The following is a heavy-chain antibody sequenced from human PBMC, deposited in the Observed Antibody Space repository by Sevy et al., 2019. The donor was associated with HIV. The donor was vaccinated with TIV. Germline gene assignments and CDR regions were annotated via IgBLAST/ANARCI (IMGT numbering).Heavy chain of an antibody. CDR1: GFTFSSYA. J-gene: IGHJ3*02. CDR2: ISGSGGST. V-gene: IGHV3-23*01. D-gene: IGHD6-19*01. Sequence: GGSLRLSCAASGFTFSSYAMSWVRQAPGKGLEWVSAISGSGGSTYYADSVKGRFTISRDNSKNTLYLQMNSLRAEDTTVCYCAKDDRISVAGLIAFDIWGQGTMVTVSS. CDR3: AKDDRISVAGLIAFDI.